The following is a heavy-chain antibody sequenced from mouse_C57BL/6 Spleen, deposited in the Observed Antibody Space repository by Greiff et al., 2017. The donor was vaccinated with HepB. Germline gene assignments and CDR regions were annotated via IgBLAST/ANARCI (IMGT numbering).Heavy chain of an antibody. CDR2: IYPGDGDT. Sequence: VQLQQSGPELVKPGASVKISCKASGYAFSSSWMNWVKQRPGKGLEWIGRIYPGDGDTNYNGKFKGKATLTADKSSSTAYMQLSSLTSEDSAVYFCARRKLTGTHFDYWGQGTTLTVSS. D-gene: IGHD4-1*01. V-gene: IGHV1-82*01. J-gene: IGHJ2*01. CDR3: ARRKLTGTHFDY. CDR1: GYAFSSSW.